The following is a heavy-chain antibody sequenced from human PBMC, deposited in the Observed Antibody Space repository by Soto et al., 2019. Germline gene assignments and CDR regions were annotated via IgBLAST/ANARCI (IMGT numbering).Heavy chain of an antibody. CDR2: IDPSDSQT. V-gene: IGHV5-10-1*01. D-gene: IGHD4-17*01. CDR1: GYSFAGYW. Sequence: PGESLKISCKGSGYSFAGYWITWVRQKPGKGLEWMGRIDPSDSQTYYSPSFRGHVTISATKSITTVFLQWDSLKASDTAIYYCARPANTVADHFDLWGQGTPVTVSS. CDR3: ARPANTVADHFDL. J-gene: IGHJ4*02.